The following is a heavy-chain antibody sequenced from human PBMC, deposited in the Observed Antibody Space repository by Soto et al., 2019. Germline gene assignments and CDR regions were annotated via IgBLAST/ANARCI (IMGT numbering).Heavy chain of an antibody. CDR2: IYYSGST. CDR1: GGSISSYY. D-gene: IGHD1-1*01. CDR3: ARRYGYGFDY. V-gene: IGHV4-59*08. J-gene: IGHJ4*02. Sequence: SETLSLTCTVSGGSISSYYWSWIRQPPGKGLEWIGYIYYSGSTNYNPSLKSRVNISVDTSKNQFSLKLSSVTAADTAVYYCARRYGYGFDYWGQGTLVPVSS.